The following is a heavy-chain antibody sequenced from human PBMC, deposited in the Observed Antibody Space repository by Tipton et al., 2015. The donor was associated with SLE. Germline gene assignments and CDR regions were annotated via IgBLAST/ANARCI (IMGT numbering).Heavy chain of an antibody. CDR1: GGSVSRGYYY. J-gene: IGHJ3*02. Sequence: TLSLTCSVSGGSVSRGYYYWTWIRQLPGRGLEWIGYIYYGGKTHYNPSLNSRVTISIDTSKNHFSLRLSSVTAADTAVYYCARDRGFCSGGTCYYDGFDIWGQGTMVSVSS. CDR2: IYYGGKT. D-gene: IGHD2-15*01. CDR3: ARDRGFCSGGTCYYDGFDI. V-gene: IGHV4-31*03.